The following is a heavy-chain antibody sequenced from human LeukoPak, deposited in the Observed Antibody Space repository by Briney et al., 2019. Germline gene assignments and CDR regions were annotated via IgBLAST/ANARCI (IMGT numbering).Heavy chain of an antibody. CDR1: GFTFSSYE. D-gene: IGHD2-15*01. V-gene: IGHV3-48*03. CDR3: ARLFCSGGSCYYYYYYYMDV. Sequence: GGSLRLSCAASGFTFSSYEMNWVRQAPGKGLEWVSYISSSGSTIYYADSVKGRFTISRDNAKNSLYLQMNNLRAEDTAVYYCARLFCSGGSCYYYYYYYMDVWGKGTTVTVSS. CDR2: ISSSGSTI. J-gene: IGHJ6*03.